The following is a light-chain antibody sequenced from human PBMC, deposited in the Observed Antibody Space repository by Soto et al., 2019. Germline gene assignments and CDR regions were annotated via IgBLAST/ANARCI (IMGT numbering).Light chain of an antibody. CDR3: QQYNSYST. CDR2: DAS. J-gene: IGKJ1*01. V-gene: IGKV1-5*01. CDR1: QSISSW. Sequence: DIQITQSPSTLSASVGDRVTITCRASQSISSWLAWYQQKPGKSPNLLMYDASSLESGVPSRLSGSGSGTEFTLTISSLQPDDSATYYCQQYNSYSTFGQGTKVDIK.